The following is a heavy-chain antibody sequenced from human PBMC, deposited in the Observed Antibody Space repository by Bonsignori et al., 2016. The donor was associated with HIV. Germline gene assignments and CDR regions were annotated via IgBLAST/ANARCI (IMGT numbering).Heavy chain of an antibody. CDR2: ISAYSGNT. J-gene: IGHJ4*02. V-gene: IGHV1-18*01. Sequence: WVRQAPGQGLEWMGWISAYSGNTNSAQKFHDRVTMTTDTSTSTAYMELRSLRSEDTAIYYCARVVLLPAAIPAGYWGQGTLVTVSS. CDR3: ARVVLLPAAIPAGY. D-gene: IGHD2-2*01.